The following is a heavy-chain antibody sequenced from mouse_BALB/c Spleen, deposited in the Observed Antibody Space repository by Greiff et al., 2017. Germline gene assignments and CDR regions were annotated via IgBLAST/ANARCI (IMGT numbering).Heavy chain of an antibody. V-gene: IGHV7-3*02. J-gene: IGHJ2*01. Sequence: EVQLVESGGGLVQPGGSLRLSCATSGFTFTDYYMSWVRQPPGKALEWLGFIRNKANGYTTEYSASVKGRFTISRDNSQSILYLQMNTLRAEDSATYYCARDSDSFFDYWGQGTTLTVSS. CDR3: ARDSDSFFDY. D-gene: IGHD2-4*01. CDR1: GFTFTDYY. CDR2: IRNKANGYTT.